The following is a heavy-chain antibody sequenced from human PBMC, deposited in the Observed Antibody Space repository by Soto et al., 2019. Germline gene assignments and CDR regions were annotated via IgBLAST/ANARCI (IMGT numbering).Heavy chain of an antibody. D-gene: IGHD3-3*01. CDR2: ISAYNGNT. CDR1: GYTFTSYG. CDR3: ARDRYYDFCSGYYTGRQYYYYYGIDV. J-gene: IGHJ6*02. Sequence: ASVKVSCKASGYTFTSYGISWVRQAPGQGLEWMGWISAYNGNTDYAQKLQGRVTMTTDTSTSTAYMELRSLRSDDTAVYYCARDRYYDFCSGYYTGRQYYYYYGIDVWGQGTTVTVSS. V-gene: IGHV1-18*01.